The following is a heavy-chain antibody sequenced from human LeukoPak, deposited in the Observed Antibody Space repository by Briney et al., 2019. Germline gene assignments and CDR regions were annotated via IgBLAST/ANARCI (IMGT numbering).Heavy chain of an antibody. CDR3: AKSVHYYGSGSYDFDY. CDR2: IYYSGST. J-gene: IGHJ4*02. V-gene: IGHV4-31*03. Sequence: SETLSLTCTVSGGSISSSSYYWSWIRQHPGKGLEWIGYIYYSGSTYYNPSLKSRVTISVDTSKNQFSLKLSSVTAADTAVYYCAKSVHYYGSGSYDFDYWGQGTLVTVSS. CDR1: GGSISSSSYY. D-gene: IGHD3-10*01.